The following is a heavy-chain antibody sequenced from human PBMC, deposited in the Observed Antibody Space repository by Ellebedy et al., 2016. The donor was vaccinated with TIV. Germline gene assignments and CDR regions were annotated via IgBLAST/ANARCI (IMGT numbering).Heavy chain of an antibody. J-gene: IGHJ5*02. CDR3: ARRGDSDFEP. Sequence: GESLKISCKISGYNFSNNWISWVRQKPGKGLEWMGRIHPSDSDTDYRPSFRGHVTMSVDKSISFAFLQWSSLQASDTAMYYCARRGDSDFEPWGQGTVVTVSP. CDR1: GYNFSNNW. CDR2: IHPSDSDT. D-gene: IGHD4-17*01. V-gene: IGHV5-10-1*01.